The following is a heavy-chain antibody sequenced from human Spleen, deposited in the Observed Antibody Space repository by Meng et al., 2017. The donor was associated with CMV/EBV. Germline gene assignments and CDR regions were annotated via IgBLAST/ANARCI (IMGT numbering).Heavy chain of an antibody. J-gene: IGHJ4*02. Sequence: QLSLHGSGPALVKPSPPLSCTSTGSGGSISSVDYYWSWIGQPLGKVREWIGYIYNSGSTYYNPSLKSRVTISVDTSKNQFSLKLSAVTAADTAGYYCARDGGYHRAAGPYWGQGTLVTVSS. CDR2: IYNSGST. D-gene: IGHD2-15*01. CDR1: GGSISSVDYY. V-gene: IGHV4-30-4*08. CDR3: ARDGGYHRAAGPY.